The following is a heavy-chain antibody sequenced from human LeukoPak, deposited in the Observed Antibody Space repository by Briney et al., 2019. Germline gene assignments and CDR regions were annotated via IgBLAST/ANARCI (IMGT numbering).Heavy chain of an antibody. D-gene: IGHD5-18*01. J-gene: IGHJ4*02. V-gene: IGHV1-2*02. CDR2: INPNSGGT. CDR1: GYTLTELS. Sequence: GASVKVSCKVSGYTLTELSMHWVRQAPGQGLEWMGWINPNSGGTNYAQKFQGRVTMTRDTSISTAYMELSRLRSDDTAVYYCARAGLLDTAMVHLDYWGQGTLVTVSS. CDR3: ARAGLLDTAMVHLDY.